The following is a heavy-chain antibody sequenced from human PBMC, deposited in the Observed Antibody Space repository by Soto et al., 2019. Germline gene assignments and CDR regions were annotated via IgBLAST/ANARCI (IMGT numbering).Heavy chain of an antibody. V-gene: IGHV3-48*03. CDR3: VRYCSTTLCNGVATRTFDY. D-gene: IGHD2-2*01. J-gene: IGHJ4*02. CDR1: RFTFSTYE. Sequence: GPLRLSCAASRFTFSTYEMHWVRQAPGKGLEWVSYISSSGSTVYYADSVKGRYTISRDNTRNSLYLQMNSLRDEDTALYYCVRYCSTTLCNGVATRTFDYWGQGTLVTVSS. CDR2: ISSSGSTV.